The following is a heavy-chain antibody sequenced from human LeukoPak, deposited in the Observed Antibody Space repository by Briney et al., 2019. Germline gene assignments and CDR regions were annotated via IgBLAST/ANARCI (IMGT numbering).Heavy chain of an antibody. CDR1: GYTFTSYG. D-gene: IGHD6-13*01. V-gene: IGHV1-18*01. CDR3: ASGKAAAGTYYFDY. Sequence: ASVKVSCKASGYTFTSYGISWVRQAPGQGLEWMGWISAYNGNTNYAQKLQGRVTMTTDTSTSTAYMELRSLRSDDTAVYYCASGKAAAGTYYFDYWGQGTLVTVSS. CDR2: ISAYNGNT. J-gene: IGHJ4*02.